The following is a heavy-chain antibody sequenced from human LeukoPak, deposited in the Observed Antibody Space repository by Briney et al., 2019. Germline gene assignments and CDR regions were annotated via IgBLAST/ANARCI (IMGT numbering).Heavy chain of an antibody. Sequence: GGSLRLSCAASGFTFDDYAMHWVRQAPGKGLEWVSLISGDGGSTYYANSVKGRFTISRDNSKNTLYLQMGSLRAEDMAVYYCARVGGNNYFDYWGQGTLVTVSS. V-gene: IGHV3-43*02. CDR2: ISGDGGST. J-gene: IGHJ4*02. CDR3: ARVGGNNYFDY. CDR1: GFTFDDYA. D-gene: IGHD4-23*01.